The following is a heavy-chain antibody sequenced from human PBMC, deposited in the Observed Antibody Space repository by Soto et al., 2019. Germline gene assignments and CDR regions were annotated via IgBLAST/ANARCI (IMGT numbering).Heavy chain of an antibody. CDR3: ATPHAGGWYPYHFDY. CDR2: LDPEDGET. V-gene: IGHV1-24*01. D-gene: IGHD6-19*01. J-gene: IGHJ4*02. CDR1: GYTLTELS. Sequence: GASVKVSCKVSGYTLTELSMHWVRQAPGKGLEWMGGLDPEDGETIYAQKFQGRVTMTEDTSTDTAYMELSSLRSEDTAVYYCATPHAGGWYPYHFDYWGQGTLVTVSS.